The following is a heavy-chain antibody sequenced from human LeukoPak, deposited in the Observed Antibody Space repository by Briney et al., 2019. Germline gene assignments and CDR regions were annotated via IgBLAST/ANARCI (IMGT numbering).Heavy chain of an antibody. V-gene: IGHV1-69*02. CDR1: GGTFSSYT. Sequence: SVKVSCRASGGTFSSYTISLVRQAPGQGLEWMGRIIPILGIANYAQKFQGRVTITADKSTSTAYMELSSLRSEDTAVYYCARGPYLLRYFDYWGQGTLVTVSS. CDR3: ARGPYLLRYFDY. J-gene: IGHJ4*02. D-gene: IGHD2-21*01. CDR2: IIPILGIA.